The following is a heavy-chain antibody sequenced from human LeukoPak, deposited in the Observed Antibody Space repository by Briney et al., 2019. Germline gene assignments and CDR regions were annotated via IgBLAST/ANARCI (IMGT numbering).Heavy chain of an antibody. V-gene: IGHV3-73*01. CDR3: TRPAKDGYNDAFDI. Sequence: QTGGSLRLSCVASGFSFSGSTLHWVRQASGKGLEWVGLIRRKAKSNATGYAASVQGRFSIPRDDSKNTAYLQMDSLKTEDTAVYYCTRPAKDGYNDAFDIWGEGRMVTVSS. CDR2: IRRKAKSNAT. J-gene: IGHJ3*02. D-gene: IGHD5-24*01. CDR1: GFSFSGST.